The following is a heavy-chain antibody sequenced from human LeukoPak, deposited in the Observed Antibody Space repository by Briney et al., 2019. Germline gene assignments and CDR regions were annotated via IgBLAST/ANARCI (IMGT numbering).Heavy chain of an antibody. V-gene: IGHV3-7*01. J-gene: IGHJ3*02. D-gene: IGHD5-24*01. CDR1: GFSLRSHW. CDR2: VKPDGSDK. CDR3: ATISAQTFDI. Sequence: GGSLRLSCVGSGFSLRSHWVNWVRQSPGKGLEWVANVKPDGSDKYYVDSARGRFPVSRDNAKNSAFLQMDSLGAEDTAIYYCATISAQTFDIWGQGTLVSVSS.